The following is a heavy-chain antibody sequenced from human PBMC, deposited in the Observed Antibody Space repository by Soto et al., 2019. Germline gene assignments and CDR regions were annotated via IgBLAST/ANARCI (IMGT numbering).Heavy chain of an antibody. CDR3: ARDSAAGAGIGWDY. CDR2: INPNNDDT. CDR1: AYIFTDYY. J-gene: IGHJ4*01. Sequence: PGPSVKVSCKASAYIFTDYYIHWVRQAPGQGLEWMGWINPNNDDTRYAQKFRGRVTVTMDTSISTAYMDLTRLTSDDTAVYYCARDSAAGAGIGWDYWGQGTLVTVSS. V-gene: IGHV1-2*02. D-gene: IGHD6-13*01.